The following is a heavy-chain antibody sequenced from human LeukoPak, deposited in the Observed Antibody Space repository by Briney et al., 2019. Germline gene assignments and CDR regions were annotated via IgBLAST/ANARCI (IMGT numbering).Heavy chain of an antibody. D-gene: IGHD3-22*01. V-gene: IGHV3-23*01. Sequence: GGALRLSCAASGFTFSRYAVFRVRLAPGKGLEGVSAISCNGCYTYYADSVKGRLTITRDNSKNTLYLQMNSLRAEDTAVYYCAKVGVGSGYYWSDPWGQGTLVTVSS. CDR3: AKVGVGSGYYWSDP. CDR2: ISCNGCYT. J-gene: IGHJ5*02. CDR1: GFTFSRYA.